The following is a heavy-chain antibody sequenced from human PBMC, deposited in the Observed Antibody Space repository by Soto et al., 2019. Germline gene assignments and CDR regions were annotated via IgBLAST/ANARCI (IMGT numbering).Heavy chain of an antibody. CDR1: GGSITSGNSYS. J-gene: IGHJ5*02. CDR3: ARAVSPYFGTWFDP. D-gene: IGHD3-10*01. V-gene: IGHV4-30-2*01. CDR2: ISQTGAT. Sequence: SETLSLTCAVSGGSITSGNSYSWAWIRQPPGRGLEWIGSISQTGATSYNPSLKSRVSVSLDKSKNQFSLRLSSVTAADMAVYYCARAVSPYFGTWFDPSGQGTLVTLSS.